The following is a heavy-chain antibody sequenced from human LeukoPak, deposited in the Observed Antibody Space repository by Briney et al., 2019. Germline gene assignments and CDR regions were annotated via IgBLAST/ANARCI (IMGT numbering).Heavy chain of an antibody. CDR3: ARLIAEGFSYYFDY. Sequence: GGSLRLSCAASGFSFSSYTMTWVRQAPGQGLEWVSSIISSSSYRYFADSVKGRFTISRDNAKNSLYLQMNSLRAEDTAVYYCARLIAEGFSYYFDYWGQGTLVTVSS. CDR1: GFSFSSYT. CDR2: IISSSSYR. V-gene: IGHV3-21*01. D-gene: IGHD2-15*01. J-gene: IGHJ4*02.